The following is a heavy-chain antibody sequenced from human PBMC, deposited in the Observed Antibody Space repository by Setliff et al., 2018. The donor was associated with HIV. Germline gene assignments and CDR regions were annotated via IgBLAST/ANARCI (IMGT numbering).Heavy chain of an antibody. D-gene: IGHD3-3*01. V-gene: IGHV4-59*01. J-gene: IGHJ6*03. CDR3: ARSPPTTFWSGYTHYYYMDV. CDR1: GGSISSYY. CDR2: IYYSGST. Sequence: PSETLSLTCTVSGGSISSYYWSWIRQPPGKGLEWIGYIYYSGSTNYNPSLKSRVTISVDTSKNQFSLKLNSVTAADTAVYYCARSPPTTFWSGYTHYYYMDVWGKGTTVTVSS.